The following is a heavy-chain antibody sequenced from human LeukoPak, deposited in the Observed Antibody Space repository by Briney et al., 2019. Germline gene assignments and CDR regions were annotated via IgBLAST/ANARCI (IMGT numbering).Heavy chain of an antibody. CDR3: ARTPYLYYDSSGYQYYFDY. Sequence: ASVKVSCKASGYTFTSYAMNWVRQAPGQGLEWMGWISAYNGNTNYAQKLQGRVTMTTDTSTSTAYMELRSLRSDDTAVYYCARTPYLYYDSSGYQYYFDYWGQGTLVTVSS. CDR1: GYTFTSYA. J-gene: IGHJ4*02. D-gene: IGHD3-22*01. V-gene: IGHV1-18*01. CDR2: ISAYNGNT.